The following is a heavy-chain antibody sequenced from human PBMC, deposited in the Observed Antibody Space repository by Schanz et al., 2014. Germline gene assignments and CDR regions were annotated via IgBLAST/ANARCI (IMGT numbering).Heavy chain of an antibody. V-gene: IGHV3-11*05. D-gene: IGHD3-3*01. Sequence: QVQLVESGGGLVKPGGSLRLSCAASGFTFSDYYMSWIRQAPGKGLEWVSYVSSSSSYTHYADSVRGRFFISRDNAKNSLYLQMKSLRVDDTAVYYCAREQTIFGVTYTDAYDVWGRGTMVTVSS. CDR1: GFTFSDYY. J-gene: IGHJ3*01. CDR3: AREQTIFGVTYTDAYDV. CDR2: VSSSSSYT.